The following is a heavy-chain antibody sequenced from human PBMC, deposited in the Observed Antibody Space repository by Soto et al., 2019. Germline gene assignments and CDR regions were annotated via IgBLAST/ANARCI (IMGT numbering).Heavy chain of an antibody. V-gene: IGHV5-10-1*01. CDR3: ARRYCTSSTCYVDY. D-gene: IGHD2-2*01. CDR2: IDPSDFYT. J-gene: IGHJ4*02. CDR1: GYSFTSYW. Sequence: PGESLKISCKGSGYSFTSYWISWVRQMPGKGLEWMGRIDPSDFYTNYSPSFQGHVTISADKSISTAYLQWSSLKTSDTAMYFCARRYCTSSTCYVDYWGQGTLVTVSS.